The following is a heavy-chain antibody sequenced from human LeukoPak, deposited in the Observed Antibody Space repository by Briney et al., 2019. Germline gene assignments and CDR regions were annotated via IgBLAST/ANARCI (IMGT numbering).Heavy chain of an antibody. J-gene: IGHJ5*02. CDR2: IYYSGST. CDR3: ARGSCSGGSCWNWFDP. V-gene: IGHV4-39*07. D-gene: IGHD2-15*01. Sequence: SETLSLTCTVSGGSISSSSYYWGWIRQPPGKGLEWIVSIYYSGSTNYNPSLKSRVTISVDTSKNQFSLKLSSVTAADTAVYYCARGSCSGGSCWNWFDPWGQGTLVTVSS. CDR1: GGSISSSSYY.